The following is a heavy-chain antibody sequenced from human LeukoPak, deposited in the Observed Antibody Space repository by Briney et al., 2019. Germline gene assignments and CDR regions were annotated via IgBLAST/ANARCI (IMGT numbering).Heavy chain of an antibody. J-gene: IGHJ3*02. D-gene: IGHD3-22*01. CDR2: INPSGGST. CDR1: GYTFTSYY. CDR3: ARDVSSGYYNDAFDI. Sequence: ASVKVSCKASGYTFTSYYMHWVRQAPGQGLEWMGIINPSGGSTSYAQKFQGRVTTTRDTSTSTVYMELSSLRSEDTAVYYCARDVSSGYYNDAFDIWGQGTMVTVSS. V-gene: IGHV1-46*01.